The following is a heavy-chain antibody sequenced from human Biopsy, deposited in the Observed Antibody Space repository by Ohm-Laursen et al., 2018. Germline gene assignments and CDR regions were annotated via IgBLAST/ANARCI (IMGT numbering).Heavy chain of an antibody. CDR2: IYYSGST. J-gene: IGHJ6*02. Sequence: TLSLTCTVSGGSISSDHWSWIRQTPGKGLEWIGYIYYSGSTNYNPSLKSRVTISVDTYKNQSSLRLNSVTAADTAVYYCVRATNSTGWPYYYFYGMDVWGQGTTVTVSS. CDR1: GGSISSDH. V-gene: IGHV4-59*01. D-gene: IGHD2/OR15-2a*01. CDR3: VRATNSTGWPYYYFYGMDV.